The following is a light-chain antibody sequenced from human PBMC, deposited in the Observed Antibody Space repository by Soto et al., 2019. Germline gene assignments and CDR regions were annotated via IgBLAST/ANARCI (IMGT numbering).Light chain of an antibody. CDR3: LQDINYPWT. V-gene: IGKV3-11*01. Sequence: EVVLTQSPATLSLSPGEIATLSCRASQSVSSYLAWYQQKPGQAPRLLIYDASNRATGIPARFSGSGSGTDFTLTISSLEPEDFATYYCLQDINYPWTFGQGTKVDIK. CDR2: DAS. CDR1: QSVSSY. J-gene: IGKJ1*01.